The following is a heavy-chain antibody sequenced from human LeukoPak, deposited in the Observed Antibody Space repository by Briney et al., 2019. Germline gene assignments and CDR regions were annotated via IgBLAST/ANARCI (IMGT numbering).Heavy chain of an antibody. CDR2: INPSGGST. V-gene: IGHV1-46*01. Sequence: ASVKVSCKASGYTFTSYYMHWVRQAPGQGLEWMGIINPSGGSTSYAQKFQDRVTMTRDTSTSTVYMELSSLRSEDTAVYYCARDRPSTGYPGYYFDYWGQGTLVTVSS. CDR3: ARDRPSTGYPGYYFDY. CDR1: GYTFTSYY. D-gene: IGHD6-13*01. J-gene: IGHJ4*02.